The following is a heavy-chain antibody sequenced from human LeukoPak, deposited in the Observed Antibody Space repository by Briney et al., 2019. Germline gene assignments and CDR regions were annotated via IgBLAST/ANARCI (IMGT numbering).Heavy chain of an antibody. CDR3: ARGTGGSGWPYYFDY. CDR2: ISSSGSTI. V-gene: IGHV3-48*03. CDR1: GFTFSSYE. J-gene: IGHJ4*02. D-gene: IGHD6-19*01. Sequence: GGSLRLSCAASGFTFSSYEMNWVRQAPGKGLEWVSYISSSGSTIYYADSVKGRFTISRDNAKNSLYLQMNSLRAEDTAVYYCARGTGGSGWPYYFDYWGQGTLVTVSS.